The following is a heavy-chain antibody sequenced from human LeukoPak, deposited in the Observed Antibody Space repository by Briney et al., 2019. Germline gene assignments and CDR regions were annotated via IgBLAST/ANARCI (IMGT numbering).Heavy chain of an antibody. J-gene: IGHJ4*02. CDR2: ISSSSSYI. CDR1: GFTFSSYS. D-gene: IGHD6-19*01. Sequence: GGSLRLSCAASGFTFSSYSMNWVRQAPGKGLEWVSSISSSSSYIYYADSVKGRFTISRDNAKNSLYLQMNSLRAEDTAVYYCARPAYSSGWNFDFWGQGTLVTVSS. V-gene: IGHV3-21*01. CDR3: ARPAYSSGWNFDF.